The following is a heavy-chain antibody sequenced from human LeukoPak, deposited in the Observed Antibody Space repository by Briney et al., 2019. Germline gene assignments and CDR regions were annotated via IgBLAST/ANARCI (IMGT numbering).Heavy chain of an antibody. V-gene: IGHV3-30*02. D-gene: IGHD2-2*01. J-gene: IGHJ4*02. CDR1: GFTFSSYA. Sequence: GGSLRLSCAASGFTFSSYAMHWVRQAPGKGLEWVAVIWYGGSNKYYADSVKGRFTISRDNSKNTLYLQMNSLRAEDTAVYYCAKDRCSSTSCYFDYWGQGTLVTVSS. CDR3: AKDRCSSTSCYFDY. CDR2: IWYGGSNK.